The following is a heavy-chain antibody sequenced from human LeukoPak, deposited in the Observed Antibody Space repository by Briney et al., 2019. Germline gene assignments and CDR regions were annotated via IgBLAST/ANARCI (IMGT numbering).Heavy chain of an antibody. CDR1: GYTFTNYE. CDR2: MNPSSGNT. CDR3: ARVAYYYDSAGKSLKFFYGMDV. V-gene: IGHV1-8*01. D-gene: IGHD3-22*01. Sequence: ASVKVSCKASGYTFTNYEINWVRQGTGQGLEWLAWMNPSSGNTGYAQKFQGRVTMTRDTSISTAYMELSSLRSEDTAVYYCARVAYYYDSAGKSLKFFYGMDVWGQGTTVTVSS. J-gene: IGHJ6*02.